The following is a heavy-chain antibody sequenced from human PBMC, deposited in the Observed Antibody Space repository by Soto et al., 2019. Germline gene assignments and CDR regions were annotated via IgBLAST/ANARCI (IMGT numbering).Heavy chain of an antibody. CDR3: ARGQSFSDWFDH. CDR1: GGSMSSYY. CDR2: VYSSGGT. J-gene: IGHJ5*02. Sequence: SETLSLTCTVSGGSMSSYYWTWIRQPAGKGLEWIGRVYSSGGTHYNPSLKSRVTISLDTSKNQFSLRLLSVTDADTAVYYCARGQSFSDWFDHWGQRTLVTVSS. D-gene: IGHD3-3*02. V-gene: IGHV4-4*07.